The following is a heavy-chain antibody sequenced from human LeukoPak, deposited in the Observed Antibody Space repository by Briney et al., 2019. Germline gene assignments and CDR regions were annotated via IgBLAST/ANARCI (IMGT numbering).Heavy chain of an antibody. CDR3: ARDRGARVGSSSSWYGAFDP. CDR2: INPNSGGT. CDR1: GYTFTGYY. V-gene: IGHV1-2*02. J-gene: IGHJ5*02. D-gene: IGHD6-13*01. Sequence: GASVKVSCKASGYTFTGYYMHWVRQAPGQGLEWMGWINPNSGGTNYAQKFQGRVTTTRDTSISTAYMELSRLRSDDTAVYYCARDRGARVGSSSSWYGAFDPWGQGTLVTVSS.